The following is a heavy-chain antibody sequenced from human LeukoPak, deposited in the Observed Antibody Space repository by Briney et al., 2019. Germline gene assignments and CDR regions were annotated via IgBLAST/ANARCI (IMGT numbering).Heavy chain of an antibody. CDR3: ARGGSGSVVS. V-gene: IGHV3-74*01. D-gene: IGHD6-19*01. Sequence: GGSVRLSCAACGFTFRTYWMHWVRQARGKGGVWGSRINSGGSITDYADSVEGRFTSSRDNAKTPLYLQMNSLRAHAPAVYYCARGGSGSVVSWGPGTLVTASS. CDR2: INSGGSIT. CDR1: GFTFRTYW. J-gene: IGHJ4*02.